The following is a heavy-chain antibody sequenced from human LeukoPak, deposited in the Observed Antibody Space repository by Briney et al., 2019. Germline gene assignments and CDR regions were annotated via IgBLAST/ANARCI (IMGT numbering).Heavy chain of an antibody. CDR2: IYYSGST. V-gene: IGHV4-31*03. D-gene: IGHD6-13*01. J-gene: IGHJ4*02. Sequence: PSQTLSLTCTVSGGSISSGGYYWSWIRQHPGKGLEWIGYIYYSGSTYYNPSLKSRVTISVDTSKNQFSLKLSSVTAADTAVYYCARVLTGGRAFVREQLASLRSKYFDYWGQGTLVTVSS. CDR1: GGSISSGGYY. CDR3: ARVLTGGRAFVREQLASLRSKYFDY.